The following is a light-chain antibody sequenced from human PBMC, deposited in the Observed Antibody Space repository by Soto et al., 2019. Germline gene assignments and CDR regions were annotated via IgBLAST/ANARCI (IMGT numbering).Light chain of an antibody. J-gene: IGKJ1*01. V-gene: IGKV1-5*01. CDR2: GAS. CDR1: QSISSY. Sequence: DIQMTQSPSTLSSSVGDRATITCRASQSISSYLVWYQQKPGKAPKLLIYGASSWDRGVPSRFSGSGSGTEFTLTINSLQPDDFADYFCQHYSSYSGAFGQGTKVEIK. CDR3: QHYSSYSGA.